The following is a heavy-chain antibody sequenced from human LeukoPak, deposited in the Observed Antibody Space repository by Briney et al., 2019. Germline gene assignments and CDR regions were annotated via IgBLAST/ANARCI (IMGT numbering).Heavy chain of an antibody. CDR2: ISYDGSKQ. J-gene: IGHJ4*02. V-gene: IGHV3-30*18. CDR3: AKDIRALFLTGYYRGDY. Sequence: GRSLRLSCAVSGFTFSSFGMHWVRQAPGKGLEWVAFISYDGSKQYHADSVKGRFTISRDNSRNTLDLQMNSLRAEDTAVYYCAKDIRALFLTGYYRGDYWGQGTLVTVSS. CDR1: GFTFSSFG. D-gene: IGHD3-9*01.